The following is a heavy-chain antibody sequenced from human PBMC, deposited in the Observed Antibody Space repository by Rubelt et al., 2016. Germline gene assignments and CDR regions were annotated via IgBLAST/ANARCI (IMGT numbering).Heavy chain of an antibody. Sequence: QMQLEESGPGLVKPSETLSLTCTVSGDSISSYYWSWIRQPPGRGLEWIGYVHSSGSSTYNPSLKSRVTISADTSKNQFSLKLTSVTAADTAVYYCARGLYATRMASWGQGTLVTVSS. CDR2: VHSSGSS. CDR1: GDSISSYY. J-gene: IGHJ4*02. CDR3: ARGLYATRMAS. V-gene: IGHV4-59*12. D-gene: IGHD2-8*01.